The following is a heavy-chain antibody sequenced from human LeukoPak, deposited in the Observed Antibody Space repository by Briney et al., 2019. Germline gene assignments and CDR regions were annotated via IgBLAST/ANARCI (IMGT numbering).Heavy chain of an antibody. CDR2: ISSDGSST. D-gene: IGHD5-18*01. Sequence: GGSLRLSCAASGFTLSSYWMHWVRQAPGKWLVWVSRISSDGSSTSYADSVKGRFTISRDNAQSTLYLQMNSLRAEDTAVYYCARAGVYSYAYVDYWGQGTLVTVSS. J-gene: IGHJ4*02. CDR1: GFTLSSYW. CDR3: ARAGVYSYAYVDY. V-gene: IGHV3-74*01.